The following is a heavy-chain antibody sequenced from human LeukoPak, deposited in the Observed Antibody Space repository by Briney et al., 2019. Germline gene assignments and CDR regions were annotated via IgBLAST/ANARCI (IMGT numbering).Heavy chain of an antibody. CDR1: GFTFSNYA. J-gene: IGHJ6*03. CDR2: INDNGSTR. V-gene: IGHV3-23*01. CDR3: AKDPMWFREGDYKYYMDV. Sequence: GGSLRLSCGASGFTFSNYAMSWVRQAPGKGLEWVSGINDNGSTRFYAASVKGRFTSSRDNPKNTLYLQMNGLRVEDTALYYCAKDPMWFREGDYKYYMDVWGKGTTVTVSS. D-gene: IGHD3-10*01.